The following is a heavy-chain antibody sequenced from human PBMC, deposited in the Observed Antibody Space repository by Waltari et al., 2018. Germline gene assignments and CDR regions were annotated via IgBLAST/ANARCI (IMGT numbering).Heavy chain of an antibody. D-gene: IGHD3-10*01. Sequence: QVQLVQSGAEVKKPGASVKVSCKVSGYTLTELSMHWVRQAPGKGLEWMGGFDPEDGETIYAQKFQGRVTMTEDTSTDTAYMELSSLRSEDTAVYYCATGVWFGELSRVDYYYGMDVWGQGTTVTVSS. J-gene: IGHJ6*02. CDR1: GYTLTELS. V-gene: IGHV1-24*01. CDR3: ATGVWFGELSRVDYYYGMDV. CDR2: FDPEDGET.